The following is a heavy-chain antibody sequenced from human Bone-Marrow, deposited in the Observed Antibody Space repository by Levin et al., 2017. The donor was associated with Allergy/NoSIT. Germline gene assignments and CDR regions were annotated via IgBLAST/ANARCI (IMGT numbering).Heavy chain of an antibody. J-gene: IGHJ4*02. CDR2: IASDGGK. D-gene: IGHD2-8*01. Sequence: QTGGSLRLSCAASGFSFSSYAMSWVRRAPGKNLEWVSGIASDGGKYYSDSVRGRFSISRDNSKNMLYLEMNSLRAEDTAVYYCAKEHHGVGTPYFDYWGQGTLVTVSS. CDR3: AKEHHGVGTPYFDY. CDR1: GFSFSSYA. V-gene: IGHV3-23*01.